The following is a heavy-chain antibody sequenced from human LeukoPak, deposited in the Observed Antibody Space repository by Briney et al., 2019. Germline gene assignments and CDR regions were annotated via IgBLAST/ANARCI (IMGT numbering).Heavy chain of an antibody. V-gene: IGHV1-18*01. CDR2: ISAYNGNT. Sequence: ASVKVSCKASGYTFTSYGISWVRQAPGQGLEWTGWISAYNGNTNYAQKFQGRVTMTEDTSTDTAYMELSSLRSEDTAVYYCATVPFRDGYNYRNDYWGQGTLVTVSS. CDR1: GYTFTSYG. J-gene: IGHJ4*02. CDR3: ATVPFRDGYNYRNDY. D-gene: IGHD5-24*01.